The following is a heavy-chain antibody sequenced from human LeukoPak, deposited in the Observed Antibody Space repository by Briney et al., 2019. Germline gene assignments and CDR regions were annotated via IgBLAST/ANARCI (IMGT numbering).Heavy chain of an antibody. CDR1: GGSISSSSYY. Sequence: SETLSLTCTVSGGSISSSSYYWGWIRQPPGKGLEWIGSIYYSGSTYYNPSLKSRVTISVDTSKNQFSLKLSSVTAADTAVYYCARGDQEVFSSYYYMDVWGKGTTVTVSS. V-gene: IGHV4-39*01. CDR3: ARGDQEVFSSYYYMDV. J-gene: IGHJ6*03. D-gene: IGHD3-9*01. CDR2: IYYSGST.